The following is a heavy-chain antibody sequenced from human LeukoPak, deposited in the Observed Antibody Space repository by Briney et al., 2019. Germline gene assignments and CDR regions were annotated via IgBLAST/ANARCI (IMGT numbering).Heavy chain of an antibody. Sequence: GGSLRLSCTASGFTFTNAWMTWVRQTAGKGLEWVGRIKSKEDGGTTDFASPVKGRFTISRDDSKRTLYLQMNSLEIEDTAVYYSTTAGGYWNDVNAAFDFWGQGNLVTVS. CDR1: GFTFTNAW. V-gene: IGHV3-15*01. CDR2: IKSKEDGGTT. D-gene: IGHD1-1*01. J-gene: IGHJ4*02. CDR3: TTAGGYWNDVNAAFDF.